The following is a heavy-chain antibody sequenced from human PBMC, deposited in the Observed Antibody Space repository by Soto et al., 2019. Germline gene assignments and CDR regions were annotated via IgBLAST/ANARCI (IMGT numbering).Heavy chain of an antibody. V-gene: IGHV1-69*01. CDR3: ARDTAIIVATSYGYGMDV. D-gene: IGHD5-12*01. CDR1: GGTFSSYA. J-gene: IGHJ6*02. CDR2: IIPIFGTA. Sequence: QVQLVQSGAEVQKPGSSVKVSCKASGGTFSSYAISWVRQAPGQGLEWMGGIIPIFGTANYAQKFQGRVTITADESTSTAYMELSSLRSEDTAVYYCARDTAIIVATSYGYGMDVWGQGTTVTVSS.